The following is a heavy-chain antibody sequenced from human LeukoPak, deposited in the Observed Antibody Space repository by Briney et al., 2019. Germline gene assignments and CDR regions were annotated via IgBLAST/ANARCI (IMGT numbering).Heavy chain of an antibody. V-gene: IGHV4-59*08. Sequence: SETLSLTCTVSGDSFSRFSWTWIRQPPGKGLEWVGYMFYSGSTNYNPSLKSRVTISIDTSKNQFSLILRAVTATDTAIYYCARHRLSGSTVTFFDIWGQGTLVTVSS. D-gene: IGHD4-17*01. J-gene: IGHJ4*02. CDR1: GDSFSRFS. CDR2: MFYSGST. CDR3: ARHRLSGSTVTFFDI.